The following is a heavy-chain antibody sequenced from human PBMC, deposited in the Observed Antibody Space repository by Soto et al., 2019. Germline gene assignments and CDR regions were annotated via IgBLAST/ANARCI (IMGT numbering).Heavy chain of an antibody. D-gene: IGHD3-10*01. Sequence: PGGSLRLSCAACEFAISSYAVSWVGQAPGNVLEWVSAISGSGGSTYYADSVKGRFTISRDNCKNTLYLQMNSLSAEETAVYYCAKHRYYYASGSYYWFDPWGQGALVTVSS. CDR3: AKHRYYYASGSYYWFDP. V-gene: IGHV3-23*01. CDR2: ISGSGGST. J-gene: IGHJ5*02. CDR1: EFAISSYA.